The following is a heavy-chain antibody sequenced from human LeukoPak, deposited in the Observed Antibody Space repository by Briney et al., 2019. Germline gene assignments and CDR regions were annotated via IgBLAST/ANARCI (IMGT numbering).Heavy chain of an antibody. J-gene: IGHJ6*03. V-gene: IGHV1-18*04. CDR2: ISAYNGNT. CDR3: ARDIVRYSGYDFDYYYYYMDV. CDR1: GYTFTGYY. D-gene: IGHD5-12*01. Sequence: ASVKVSCKASGYTFTGYYMHWVRQAPGQGLEWMGWISAYNGNTNYAQKLQGRVTMTTDTSTSTAYMEPRSLRSDDTAVYYCARDIVRYSGYDFDYYYYYMDVWGKGTTVTVSS.